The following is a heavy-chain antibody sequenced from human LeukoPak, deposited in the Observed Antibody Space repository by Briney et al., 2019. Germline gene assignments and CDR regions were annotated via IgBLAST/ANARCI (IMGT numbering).Heavy chain of an antibody. Sequence: PSGTLSLTCTVSGGSISSYYWSWIRQPAGKGLEWIGRIYTSGSTNYNPSLKSRVTMSVDTSKNQFSLKLSSVTAADTAVYYCARVSYGDSTGDYYYGMDVWGQGTTVTVSS. V-gene: IGHV4-4*07. D-gene: IGHD4-17*01. CDR1: GGSISSYY. J-gene: IGHJ6*02. CDR2: IYTSGST. CDR3: ARVSYGDSTGDYYYGMDV.